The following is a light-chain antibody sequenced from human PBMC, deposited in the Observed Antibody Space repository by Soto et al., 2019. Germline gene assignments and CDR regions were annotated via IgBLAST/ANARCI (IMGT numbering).Light chain of an antibody. Sequence: EIVLTQSPGTLSLSPGERATLSCRASQSVSSSSLAWYQQKPGQAPRLLIYGASTRATGIPVRFSGSGSGTEFTLTISSLQSEDFAVYYCQQYDKWPPTFGQGTKVDIK. J-gene: IGKJ1*01. V-gene: IGKV3-15*01. CDR3: QQYDKWPPT. CDR1: QSVSSS. CDR2: GAS.